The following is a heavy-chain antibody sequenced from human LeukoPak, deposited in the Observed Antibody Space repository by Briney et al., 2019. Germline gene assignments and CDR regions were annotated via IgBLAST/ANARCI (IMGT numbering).Heavy chain of an antibody. D-gene: IGHD5-24*01. Sequence: GASVKVSCKASGYTFTSYAIHWVRQAPGQRLEWMGWISAGNGNTKYSQNFQGRVTFISNTSATTAFMELSSLRSEDAAVYYCARELPWIRRDGYNLGIWGQGTMVTVSS. CDR2: ISAGNGNT. J-gene: IGHJ3*02. V-gene: IGHV1-3*01. CDR1: GYTFTSYA. CDR3: ARELPWIRRDGYNLGI.